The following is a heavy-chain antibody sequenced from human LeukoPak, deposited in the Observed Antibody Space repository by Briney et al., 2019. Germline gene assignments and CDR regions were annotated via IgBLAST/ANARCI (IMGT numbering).Heavy chain of an antibody. D-gene: IGHD3-3*01. CDR1: GFTFSSYE. CDR3: ARSLYYGDDDNYFDY. V-gene: IGHV3-48*03. J-gene: IGHJ4*02. CDR2: ISKSGNNI. Sequence: GGSLRLSCAASGFTFSSYEMNWVRQAPGKGLEWVSYISKSGNNIYYGDSVKGRFTISRDNAKNSVSLQMNSLRAEDTAVYYCARSLYYGDDDNYFDYWGQGTLVTVSS.